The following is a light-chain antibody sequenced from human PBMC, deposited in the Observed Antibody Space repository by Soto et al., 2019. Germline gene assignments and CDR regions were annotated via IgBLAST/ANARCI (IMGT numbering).Light chain of an antibody. CDR1: QSVSSNY. CDR2: GAS. Sequence: EIVLTQSPGTLSLSPGERATLSCRASQSVSSNYLAWYQQKPGQAPRLLIYGASSRATGIPDRFSGSGSGTDFTLTISRLEPEDFAVYYCQLYSRSPQYTFGQGTKLEIK. V-gene: IGKV3-20*01. CDR3: QLYSRSPQYT. J-gene: IGKJ2*01.